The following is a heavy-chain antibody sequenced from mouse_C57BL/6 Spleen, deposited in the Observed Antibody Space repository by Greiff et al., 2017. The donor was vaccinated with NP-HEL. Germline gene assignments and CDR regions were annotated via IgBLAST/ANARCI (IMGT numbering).Heavy chain of an antibody. CDR3: ARRGPYDYDRAWFAY. V-gene: IGHV1-72*01. CDR2: IDPNSGGT. CDR1: GYTFTSYW. J-gene: IGHJ3*01. Sequence: VQLQQPGAELVKPGASVKLSCKASGYTFTSYWMHWVKQRPGRGLERIGRIDPNSGGTKYNEKFKSKATLTVDKPSSTAYMQLSSLTSEDSAVYYCARRGPYDYDRAWFAYWGQGTLVTVSA. D-gene: IGHD2-4*01.